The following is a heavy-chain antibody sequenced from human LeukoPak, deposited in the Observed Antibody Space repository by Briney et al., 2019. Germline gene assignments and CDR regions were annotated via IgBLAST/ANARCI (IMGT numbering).Heavy chain of an antibody. CDR1: GYTLTELS. J-gene: IGHJ4*02. Sequence: ASVKVSCKVSGYTLTELSMHWVRQAPGKGLEWMGGFDPEDGETIYAQKFQGRVTMTEDTSTDTAYMELSSLRSEDTAVYYCATVSYYDYVWGSYGTKHPPRFDYWGQGTLVTVSS. V-gene: IGHV1-24*01. D-gene: IGHD3-16*01. CDR3: ATVSYYDYVWGSYGTKHPPRFDY. CDR2: FDPEDGET.